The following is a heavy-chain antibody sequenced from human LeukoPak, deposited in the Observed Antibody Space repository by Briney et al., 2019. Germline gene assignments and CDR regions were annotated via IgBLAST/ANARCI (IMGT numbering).Heavy chain of an antibody. CDR2: SYPGDSGT. CDR1: GYSFTSYW. V-gene: IGHV5-51*01. CDR3: ARRGAMITATDY. J-gene: IGHJ4*02. D-gene: IGHD1-20*01. Sequence: PGESLKISCKGSGYSFTSYWIGWVRQMPGKRLEGVGISYPGDSGTRYSPSFQRQFTISADKSISTAYLQWSSLKASDTAMYYCARRGAMITATDYWGQGTLVTVSS.